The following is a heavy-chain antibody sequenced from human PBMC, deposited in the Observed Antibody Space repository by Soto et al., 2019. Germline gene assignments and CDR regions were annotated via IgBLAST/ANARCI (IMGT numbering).Heavy chain of an antibody. Sequence: QVQLVESRGGVVQPGRSLTLSCAASGFTVTRYAIHWVRQAPGKGLEWVAVLWYDGRSKYYADSVEGRYTDSRDESQNPLSVQMNSLRVEDTGVYYCARGSVLDTAMARPRFDHWGQGTLVTVSS. CDR1: GFTVTRYA. D-gene: IGHD5-18*01. CDR3: ARGSVLDTAMARPRFDH. CDR2: LWYDGRSK. V-gene: IGHV3-33*01. J-gene: IGHJ4*02.